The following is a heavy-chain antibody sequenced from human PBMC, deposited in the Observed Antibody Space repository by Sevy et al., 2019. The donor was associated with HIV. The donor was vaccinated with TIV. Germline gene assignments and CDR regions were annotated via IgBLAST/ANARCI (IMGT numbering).Heavy chain of an antibody. J-gene: IGHJ5*02. D-gene: IGHD6-19*01. CDR2: IKQDGSEA. CDR1: GFNFRNFW. CDR3: VRDKEVGAGILDA. Sequence: QGGSLRLSCVASGFNFRNFWMSWVRQAPGKGLECVADIKQDGSEAYYVDSVMGRFTISRDNAKNSLYLQMNSLRDEDTAMYFCVRDKEVGAGILDAWGQGTPVTVSS. V-gene: IGHV3-7*03.